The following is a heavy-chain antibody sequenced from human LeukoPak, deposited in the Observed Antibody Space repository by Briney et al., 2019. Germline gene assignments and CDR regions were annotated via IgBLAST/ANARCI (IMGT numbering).Heavy chain of an antibody. CDR3: AKRITMYGVVTDAFDL. D-gene: IGHD3-3*01. J-gene: IGHJ3*01. V-gene: IGHV3-74*01. Sequence: GGSLKLSCAASGFTFSSYWMFWVRQAPGKGLVWVSRINSDGSSTSFADSVKGRFTISRDNAKNTLYLQMNSLRAEDTTVYYCAKRITMYGVVTDAFDLWGQGTMVTVFS. CDR2: INSDGSST. CDR1: GFTFSSYW.